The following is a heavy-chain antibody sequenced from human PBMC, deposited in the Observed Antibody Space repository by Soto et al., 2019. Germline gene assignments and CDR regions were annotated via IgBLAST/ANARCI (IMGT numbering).Heavy chain of an antibody. CDR2: IFYSGTT. V-gene: IGHV4-30-4*01. CDR3: ARDSGWFGEVNYYYNGMDV. J-gene: IGHJ6*02. Sequence: QVQLQESGPGLVKPSQTLSLTCTVSGGSISSGNYYWSWIRQPPGKGLEWIGYIFYSGTTYYNPSPKRRVSISVDTSKNQFSLSLSSLTAADAAVYYCARDSGWFGEVNYYYNGMDVWGQGTTVTVSS. CDR1: GGSISSGNYY. D-gene: IGHD3-10*01.